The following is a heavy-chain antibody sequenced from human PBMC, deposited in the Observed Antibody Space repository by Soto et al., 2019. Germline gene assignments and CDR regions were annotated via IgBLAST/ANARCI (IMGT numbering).Heavy chain of an antibody. CDR2: IYYSGST. D-gene: IGHD3-3*01. CDR3: ARRAYDFWSGYPDV. Sequence: PSETLSLTSTVSGGSISSYYWSWIRQPPGKGLEWIGYIYYSGSTNYNPSLKSRATISVDTSKNQFSLKLSSVTAADTAVYFCARRAYDFWSGYPDVWGKGTTVTVSS. J-gene: IGHJ6*04. V-gene: IGHV4-59*01. CDR1: GGSISSYY.